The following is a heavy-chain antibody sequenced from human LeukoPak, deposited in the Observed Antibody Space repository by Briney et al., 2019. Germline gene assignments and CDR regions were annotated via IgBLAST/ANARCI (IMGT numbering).Heavy chain of an antibody. CDR2: INPNSGGT. V-gene: IGHV1-2*02. D-gene: IGHD3-16*01. CDR1: GYTFTGYY. Sequence: ASVKVSCKASGYTFTGYYMHWVRQAPGQGLEWMGWINPNSGGTNYAQKFQGRVTMTRDTSISTAYMELSRLRSDDTAVYYCARVEGKFVEKYYFDYWGQGTLVTVSS. CDR3: ARVEGKFVEKYYFDY. J-gene: IGHJ4*02.